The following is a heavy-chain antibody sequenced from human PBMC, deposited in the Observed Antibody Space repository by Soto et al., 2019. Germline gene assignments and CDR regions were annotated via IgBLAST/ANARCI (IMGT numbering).Heavy chain of an antibody. CDR2: ISYDGSNK. D-gene: IGHD3-3*01. CDR1: GFTFSSYA. Sequence: GGSLRLSCAASGFTFSSYAMHWVRQAPGKGLEWVAVISYDGSNKYYADSVKGRFTISRDNSKNTLYLQMNSLRAEDTAVYYCARARRIFGVTDGGDYYYGMDVWGQGTTVTVSS. V-gene: IGHV3-30-3*01. CDR3: ARARRIFGVTDGGDYYYGMDV. J-gene: IGHJ6*02.